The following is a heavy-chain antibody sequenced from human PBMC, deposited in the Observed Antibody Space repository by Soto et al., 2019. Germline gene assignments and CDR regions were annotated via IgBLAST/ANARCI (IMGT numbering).Heavy chain of an antibody. V-gene: IGHV3-21*01. Sequence: EVQLVESGGGLVKPGGSLRLSCAASGFTFSSYSRNWVRQAPGKGLEWVSSISSSSSYIYYADSVKGRFTISRDNAKNSLYLQMNSLRAEDTAVYYCARVDYDFWSGYSNWFDPWGQGTLVTVSS. CDR1: GFTFSSYS. J-gene: IGHJ5*02. D-gene: IGHD3-3*01. CDR3: ARVDYDFWSGYSNWFDP. CDR2: ISSSSSYI.